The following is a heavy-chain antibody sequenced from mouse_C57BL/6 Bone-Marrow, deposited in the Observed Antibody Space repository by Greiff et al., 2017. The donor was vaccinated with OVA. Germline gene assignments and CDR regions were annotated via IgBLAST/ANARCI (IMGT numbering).Heavy chain of an antibody. CDR2: INPYNGDT. D-gene: IGHD1-1*01. V-gene: IGHV1-20*01. CDR1: GYSFTGYL. J-gene: IGHJ3*01. Sequence: EVQLQQSGPELVKPGDSVKISCKASGYSFTGYLMNWVMQSHGKSLEWIGRINPYNGDTFYNQKFKGKATLTVDKSSSTAHMELRSLTSEDSAVYYCARERRGIYYYGSSPAWFAYWGQGTLVTVSA. CDR3: ARERRGIYYYGSSPAWFAY.